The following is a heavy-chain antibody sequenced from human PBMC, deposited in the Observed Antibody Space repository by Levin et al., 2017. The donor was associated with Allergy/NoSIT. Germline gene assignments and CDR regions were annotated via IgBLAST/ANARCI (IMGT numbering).Heavy chain of an antibody. D-gene: IGHD2-15*01. CDR3: ARVVGYCSGGSCFGHFDY. Sequence: LRLSCAVSGGSISSGGYSWSWIRQPPGKGLEWIGYIYHSGSTYYNPSLKSRVTISVDRSKNQFSLKLSSVTAADTAVYYCARVVGYCSGGSCFGHFDYWGQGTLVTVSS. CDR2: IYHSGST. V-gene: IGHV4-30-2*01. CDR1: GGSISSGGYS. J-gene: IGHJ4*02.